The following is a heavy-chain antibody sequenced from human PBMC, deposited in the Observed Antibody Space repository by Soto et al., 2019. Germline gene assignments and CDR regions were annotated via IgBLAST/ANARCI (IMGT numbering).Heavy chain of an antibody. Sequence: GGSLRLSCAASGFTFSSYSMNWVRQAPGKGLEWVSSISSSSSYIYYADSVKGRFTISRDNAKNSLYLQMNSLRAEDTAVYYCAGAYSYGSAGYYGMDVWGQGTTVTVSS. J-gene: IGHJ6*02. CDR1: GFTFSSYS. CDR3: AGAYSYGSAGYYGMDV. CDR2: ISSSSSYI. V-gene: IGHV3-21*01. D-gene: IGHD5-18*01.